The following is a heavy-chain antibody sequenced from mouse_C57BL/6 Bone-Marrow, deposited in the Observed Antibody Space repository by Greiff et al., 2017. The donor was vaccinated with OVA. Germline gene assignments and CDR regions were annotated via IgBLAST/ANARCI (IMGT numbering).Heavy chain of an antibody. Sequence: LEESGAELVRPGTSVKVSCKASGYAFTNYLIEWVKQRPGQGLEWIGVINPGSGGTNYNEKFKGKATLTADKSSSTAYMQLSSLTSEDSAVYFCARDGSSYFDYWGQGTTLTVSS. CDR3: ARDGSSYFDY. CDR2: INPGSGGT. V-gene: IGHV1-54*01. J-gene: IGHJ2*01. D-gene: IGHD1-1*01. CDR1: GYAFTNYL.